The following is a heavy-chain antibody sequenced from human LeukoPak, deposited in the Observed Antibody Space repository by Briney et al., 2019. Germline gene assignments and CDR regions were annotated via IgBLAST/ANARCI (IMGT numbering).Heavy chain of an antibody. Sequence: GASVKVSCKASGFTFTSSAMQWVRQARGQRLEWIGWIVVGSGNTNYAQKFQERVTITRDMSTSTAYMELSSLRSEDTAVYYCAAGGRITIFGVVIPGAFDIWGQGTMVTVSS. CDR1: GFTFTSSA. J-gene: IGHJ3*02. CDR3: AAGGRITIFGVVIPGAFDI. D-gene: IGHD3-3*01. CDR2: IVVGSGNT. V-gene: IGHV1-58*02.